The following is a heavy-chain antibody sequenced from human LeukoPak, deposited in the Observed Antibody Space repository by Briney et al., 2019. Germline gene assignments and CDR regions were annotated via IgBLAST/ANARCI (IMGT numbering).Heavy chain of an antibody. D-gene: IGHD3-9*01. Sequence: SETLSLTCAVSGGSISSGGYSWSWIRQPPGKGLEWIGYIYHSGSTSYNPSLKSRVTISIDTSKNQFSLKLSSVTAADTAVYYCALGGSYYDILTGYYLPNYFDYWGQGTLVTVSS. J-gene: IGHJ4*02. CDR1: GGSISSGGYS. CDR2: IYHSGST. V-gene: IGHV4-30-2*01. CDR3: ALGGSYYDILTGYYLPNYFDY.